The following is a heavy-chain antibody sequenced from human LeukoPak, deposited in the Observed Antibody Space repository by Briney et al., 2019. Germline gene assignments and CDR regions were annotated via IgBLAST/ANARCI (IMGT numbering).Heavy chain of an antibody. CDR1: GYTFTSYG. D-gene: IGHD3-3*01. CDR2: ISAYNGNT. V-gene: IGHV1-18*01. CDR3: ARVGDFWSGYYIGPPKEHYYYMDV. Sequence: VKVSCKASGYTFTSYGISWVRQAPGQGLEWMGWISAYNGNTNYAQKLQGRVTMTTDTSTSTAYMELRSLRSDDTAVYYCARVGDFWSGYYIGPPKEHYYYMDVWGKGTTVTVSS. J-gene: IGHJ6*03.